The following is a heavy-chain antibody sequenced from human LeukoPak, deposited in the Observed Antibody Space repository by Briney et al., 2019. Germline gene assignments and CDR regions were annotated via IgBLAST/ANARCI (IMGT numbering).Heavy chain of an antibody. CDR1: GFTFSRYA. J-gene: IGHJ4*02. CDR3: VKDVGGSYAFDY. Sequence: GGSLRLSCSASGFTFSRYAMHWVRQAPGKGLEYVSGINDNGGRTHYGDSVKGRFSVSRDNSKNTLHLQMSTLRAEDTALYYCVKDVGGSYAFDYWGQGILVTVAS. V-gene: IGHV3-64D*09. CDR2: INDNGGRT. D-gene: IGHD1-26*01.